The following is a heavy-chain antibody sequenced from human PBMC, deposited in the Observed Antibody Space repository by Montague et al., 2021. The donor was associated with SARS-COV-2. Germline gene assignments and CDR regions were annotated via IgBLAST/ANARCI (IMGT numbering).Heavy chain of an antibody. CDR3: ARQDAWAYCGDECYRGWFDS. D-gene: IGHD2-21*01. CDR1: FGSISTYY. J-gene: IGHJ5*01. Sequence: SETLSLTCTVSFGSISTYYWSWIRQPPGKGLEWIGFIFYNGSTKYNPSLKRRVSISLDTSKNQFPLKLSSVTAADTAVYYCARQDAWAYCGDECYRGWFDSWGQGTLVTVSS. V-gene: IGHV4-59*01. CDR2: IFYNGST.